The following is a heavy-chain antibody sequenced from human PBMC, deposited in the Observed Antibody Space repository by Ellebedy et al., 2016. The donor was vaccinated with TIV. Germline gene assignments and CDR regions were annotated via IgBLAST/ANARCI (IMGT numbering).Heavy chain of an antibody. J-gene: IGHJ4*02. CDR2: VTPDNGNT. CDR1: HYTFSNYN. Sequence: ASVKVSCKASHYTFSNYNISWVRQAPGQGLEWMGWVTPDNGNTTYAQKFQGRVSMTTDTSTTTAYMELRTLRADDTAVYFCAREGVTGMFYFDFWGQGTLVTVYS. V-gene: IGHV1-18*01. D-gene: IGHD2-21*02. CDR3: AREGVTGMFYFDF.